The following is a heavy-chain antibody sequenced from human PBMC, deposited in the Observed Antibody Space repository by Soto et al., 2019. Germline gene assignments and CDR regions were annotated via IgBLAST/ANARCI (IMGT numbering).Heavy chain of an antibody. CDR3: TTEGWELPGSFDY. V-gene: IGHV3-15*01. Sequence: EVQLVESGGGLVKPGGSLRLSCAASGFTFSNAWMSWVRQAPGKGLEWVGRIKSKTDGGTTDYAAPVKGRFTISRDDSNNTLYLQMNSLKTEDTAVYYCTTEGWELPGSFDYWGQGTLVTVSS. D-gene: IGHD1-26*01. J-gene: IGHJ4*02. CDR2: IKSKTDGGTT. CDR1: GFTFSNAW.